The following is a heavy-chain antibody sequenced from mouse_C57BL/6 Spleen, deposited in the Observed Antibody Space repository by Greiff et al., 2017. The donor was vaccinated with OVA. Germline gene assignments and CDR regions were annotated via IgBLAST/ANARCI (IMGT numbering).Heavy chain of an antibody. J-gene: IGHJ4*01. D-gene: IGHD2-12*01. CDR1: GYTFTSYW. CDR3: ANAYYKDAMDY. CDR2: IFPGSGST. V-gene: IGHV1-55*01. Sequence: QVQLQQPGAELVKPGASVKMSCKASGYTFTSYWITRVKQRPGQGPEWIGDIFPGSGSTNYNEKFKSKATLTVDTSSSTAYMQLSSLTSEDSAVYYCANAYYKDAMDYWGQGTSVTVSS.